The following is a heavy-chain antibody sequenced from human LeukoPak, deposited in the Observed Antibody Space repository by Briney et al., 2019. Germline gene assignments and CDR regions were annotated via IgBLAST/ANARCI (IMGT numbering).Heavy chain of an antibody. D-gene: IGHD2-2*01. V-gene: IGHV3-23*01. CDR3: ARLPAYCSSTSCYYDY. CDR2: IGGTGQPT. J-gene: IGHJ4*02. CDR1: GFDFKSYA. Sequence: GGSLRLSCAASGFDFKSYAMAWVRQAPGKGLEWVSSIGGTGQPTAHADSVKGRFTVSRDNAKNSLFLQMNSLRAEDTAVFYCARLPAYCSSTSCYYDYWGQGTLVTVSS.